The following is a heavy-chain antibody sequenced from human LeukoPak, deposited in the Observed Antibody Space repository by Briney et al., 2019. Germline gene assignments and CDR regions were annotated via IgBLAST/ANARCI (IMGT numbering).Heavy chain of an antibody. J-gene: IGHJ4*02. CDR3: TTGPQYYYDSSGYYG. CDR1: GFTFSNAW. Sequence: PGGSLRLSCAASGFTFSNAWMSWVRQAPGKGLEWVGRIKSKTDGGTTDYAAPVKGRFTISRDDSKNTLYLEMNSLKTEDTAVYYCTTGPQYYYDSSGYYGWGQGTLVTVSS. CDR2: IKSKTDGGTT. D-gene: IGHD3-22*01. V-gene: IGHV3-15*01.